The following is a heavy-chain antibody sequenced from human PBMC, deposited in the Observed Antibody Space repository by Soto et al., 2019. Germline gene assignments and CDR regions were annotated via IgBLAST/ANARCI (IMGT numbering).Heavy chain of an antibody. J-gene: IGHJ6*02. V-gene: IGHV5-51*01. CDR2: IYPGDSDT. CDR1: GYSFTSYW. D-gene: IGHD3-3*01. Sequence: GESLKISCKGSGYSFTSYWIGWVRQMPGKGLEWMGIIYPGDSDTRYSPSFQGQVTISADKSISTAYLQWSSLKASDTAMYYCARFLSGPINYSYYYCMDVWGQGTTVSVSS. CDR3: ARFLSGPINYSYYYCMDV.